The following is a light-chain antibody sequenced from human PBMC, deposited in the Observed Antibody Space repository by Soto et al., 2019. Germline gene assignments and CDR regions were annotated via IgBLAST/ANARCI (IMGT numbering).Light chain of an antibody. CDR1: QGISSS. CDR3: QQLNSYPRT. J-gene: IGKJ1*01. V-gene: IGKV1-9*01. CDR2: AAS. Sequence: DIQLTQSPSFLSASVGDRVTITCRASQGISSSLAWYQQKPGKAPKLLIYAASTLQSGVPSRFSGSGYGTEFTLTISSLQLEDFATYYCQQLNSYPRTFGQGTKVEIK.